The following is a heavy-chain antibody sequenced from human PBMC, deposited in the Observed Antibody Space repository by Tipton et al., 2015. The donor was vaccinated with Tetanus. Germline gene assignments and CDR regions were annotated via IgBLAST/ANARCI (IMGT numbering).Heavy chain of an antibody. Sequence: GSLRLSCAASGFTFSSYSMNWVRQAPGKGLEWVSSISSSSSYIYYADSAKGRFTISRDNAKNSLYLQMNSLRAEDTAVYYCAATGILTGYQILGAFDIWGQGTMVTVSS. CDR3: AATGILTGYQILGAFDI. CDR2: ISSSSSYI. D-gene: IGHD3-9*01. V-gene: IGHV3-21*01. J-gene: IGHJ3*02. CDR1: GFTFSSYS.